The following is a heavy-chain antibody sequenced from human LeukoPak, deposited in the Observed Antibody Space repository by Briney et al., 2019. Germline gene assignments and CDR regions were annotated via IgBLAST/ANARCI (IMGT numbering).Heavy chain of an antibody. D-gene: IGHD2-2*01. Sequence: ASVKVSCKASGYTFTSYGISWVRQAPGQGLEWMGWISAYNGNTNYAQKLQGRVTMTTDTSTSTAYMELRSLRSDDTAVYYCARNPLPRTSHPHNWFDPWGQGTLVTGSS. V-gene: IGHV1-18*01. J-gene: IGHJ5*02. CDR1: GYTFTSYG. CDR2: ISAYNGNT. CDR3: ARNPLPRTSHPHNWFDP.